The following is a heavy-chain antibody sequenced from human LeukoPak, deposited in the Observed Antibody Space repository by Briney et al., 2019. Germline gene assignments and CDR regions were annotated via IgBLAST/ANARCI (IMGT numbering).Heavy chain of an antibody. CDR2: INHSGST. Sequence: PSETLSLTCAVFGGSFSGYYWSWIRRPPGKGLEWIGEINHSGSTNYNPSLKSRVTISVDTSKNQSSLKLSSVTAADTAVYYCARDRIVGATFDYWGQGTLVTVSS. D-gene: IGHD1-26*01. CDR1: GGSFSGYY. V-gene: IGHV4-34*01. J-gene: IGHJ4*02. CDR3: ARDRIVGATFDY.